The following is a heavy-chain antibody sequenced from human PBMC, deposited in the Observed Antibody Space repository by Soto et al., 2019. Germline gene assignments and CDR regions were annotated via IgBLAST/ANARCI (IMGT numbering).Heavy chain of an antibody. CDR2: IIPIFGTA. D-gene: IGHD6-19*01. Sequence: QVPLVQSGAEVKKPGSSVKVSCKASGGTFSSYAISWVRQAPGQGLEWMGGIIPIFGTANYAQKFQGRVTITADESTSTAYMELSSLRSEDTAVYYCARAFAEGRGWYSGGSYYSYGMDVWGQGTTVTVSS. J-gene: IGHJ6*02. CDR3: ARAFAEGRGWYSGGSYYSYGMDV. CDR1: GGTFSSYA. V-gene: IGHV1-69*01.